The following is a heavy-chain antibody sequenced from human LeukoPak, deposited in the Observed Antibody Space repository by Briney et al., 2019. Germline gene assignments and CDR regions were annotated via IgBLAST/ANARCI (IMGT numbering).Heavy chain of an antibody. J-gene: IGHJ4*02. CDR3: ARELSPGYYYGSGSLECGY. CDR1: GYTFTGYY. CDR2: ISPNSGGT. D-gene: IGHD3-10*01. V-gene: IGHV1-2*02. Sequence: GASVKVSCKASGYTFTGYYMHWVRQAPGQGLEWMGWISPNSGGTNYAQKFQGRVTMTRDTSISTAYMELSRLRSDDTAVYYCARELSPGYYYGSGSLECGYWGQGTLVTVSS.